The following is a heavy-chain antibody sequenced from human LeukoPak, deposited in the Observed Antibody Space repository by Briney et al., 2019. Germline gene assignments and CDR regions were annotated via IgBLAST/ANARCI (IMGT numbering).Heavy chain of an antibody. J-gene: IGHJ6*03. CDR1: GGSFSGYY. V-gene: IGHV4-34*01. D-gene: IGHD4-17*01. CDR3: ARGRVTTIGYYYYYYMDV. Sequence: PSGTLSLTCAVYGGSFSGYYWSWIRQPPGKGLEWIGEINHSGSTNYNPSLKSRVTISVDTSKNQFSLKLSSVTAADTAVYYCARGRVTTIGYYYYYYMDVWGKGTTVTVSS. CDR2: INHSGST.